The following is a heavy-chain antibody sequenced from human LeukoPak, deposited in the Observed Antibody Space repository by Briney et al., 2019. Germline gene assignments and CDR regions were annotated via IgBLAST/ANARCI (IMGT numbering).Heavy chain of an antibody. V-gene: IGHV3-21*01. D-gene: IGHD3-22*01. CDR2: ISSSSSYI. Sequence: GRSLRLSCAASGFTFSSYSMSWVRQAPGKGRGWVSSISSSSSYIYYADSVKGRFTISRDNAKNSLYLQMNRLRAEDTAVYYCARDGPNYYDTSFDYWGQGTLVTVSS. CDR3: ARDGPNYYDTSFDY. J-gene: IGHJ4*02. CDR1: GFTFSSYS.